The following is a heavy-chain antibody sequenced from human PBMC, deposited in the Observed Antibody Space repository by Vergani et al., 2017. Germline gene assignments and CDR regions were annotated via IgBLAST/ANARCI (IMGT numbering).Heavy chain of an antibody. D-gene: IGHD3-22*01. V-gene: IGHV4-61*02. CDR1: GGSISSGSYY. CDR3: ARLGWLSSGYYHTRDYYYYYMDV. CDR2: IYTSGST. Sequence: QVQLQESGPGLVKPSQTLSLTCTVSGGSISSGSYYWSWIRQPAGKGLEWIGRIYTSGSTNYNPSLKSRVTISVDTAKNQFSLKLSSVNAADTAVYFCARLGWLSSGYYHTRDYYYYYMDVWGKGTTVTVSS. J-gene: IGHJ6*03.